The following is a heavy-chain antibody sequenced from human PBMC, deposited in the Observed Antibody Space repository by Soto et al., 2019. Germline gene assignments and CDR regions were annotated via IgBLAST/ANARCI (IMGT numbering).Heavy chain of an antibody. CDR3: TRGLSSAD. J-gene: IGHJ4*02. CDR1: GFTFSTAW. V-gene: IGHV3-15*07. Sequence: EMQLVESGGGLVQPGGSLRLSCAASGFTFSTAWMNWVRQAPGKGLEWVGRIRTKTDGGTTDYTAAVEGRFTISRDDPNNTLYLQMSSLKTEDTAVYYCTRGLSSADWGQGTLVTVSS. CDR2: IRTKTDGGTT. D-gene: IGHD6-19*01.